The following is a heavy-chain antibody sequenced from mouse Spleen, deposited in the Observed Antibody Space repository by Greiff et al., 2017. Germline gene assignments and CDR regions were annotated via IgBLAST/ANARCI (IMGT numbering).Heavy chain of an antibody. J-gene: IGHJ2*01. V-gene: IGHV5-16*01. CDR1: GFTFSDYY. Sequence: EVQLVESEGGLVQPGSSMKLSCTASGFTFSDYYMAWVRQVPEKGLEWVANINYDGSSTYYLDSLKSRFIISRDNAKNILYLQMSSLKSEDTATYYCARALYYYGSSPFDYWGQGTTLTVSS. CDR3: ARALYYYGSSPFDY. CDR2: INYDGSST. D-gene: IGHD1-1*01.